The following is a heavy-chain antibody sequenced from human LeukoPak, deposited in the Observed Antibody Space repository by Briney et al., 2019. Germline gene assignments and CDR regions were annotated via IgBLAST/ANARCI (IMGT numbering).Heavy chain of an antibody. CDR3: ARKVAVAMDLDY. CDR1: GFTFKSYG. V-gene: IGHV3-23*01. J-gene: IGHJ4*02. Sequence: GGSLRLSCAASGFTFKSYGMTWVRQVPGKGLEWVSSITGAGSSTKYADSVNGRFTISRDNSKNTVSLQMTGLRAEDTAVYYCARKVAVAMDLDYWGQGTLVTVSS. D-gene: IGHD5-18*01. CDR2: ITGAGSST.